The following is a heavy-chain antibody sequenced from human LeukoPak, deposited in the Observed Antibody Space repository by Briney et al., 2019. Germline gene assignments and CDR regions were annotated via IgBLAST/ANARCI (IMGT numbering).Heavy chain of an antibody. D-gene: IGHD6-19*01. J-gene: IGHJ4*02. CDR1: GFTVSSNY. V-gene: IGHV3-66*01. CDR2: LYSGGNT. Sequence: GGSLRLSCAASGFTVSSNYMTWVRQTPGKGLEWVSLLYSGGNTYYAGSVKDRFIISRDNSKNTLYPQMNTLRDEDTAVYYCARGAYSSGWLFDYWGQGTQVTVS. CDR3: ARGAYSSGWLFDY.